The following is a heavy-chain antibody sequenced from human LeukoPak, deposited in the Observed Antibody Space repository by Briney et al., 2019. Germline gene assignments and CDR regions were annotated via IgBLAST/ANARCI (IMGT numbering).Heavy chain of an antibody. V-gene: IGHV3-48*02. CDR3: ARTPRGYSYGYGFDY. Sequence: GGSLRLSFAASGFTFSSYSMTWVRQAPGRGLEWISYVSDSGATKHYADSVRGRFTISRDNAKNSLYLQMDSLRDEDTAVYYCARTPRGYSYGYGFDYWGQGILVTVSS. CDR1: GFTFSSYS. CDR2: VSDSGATK. J-gene: IGHJ4*02. D-gene: IGHD5-18*01.